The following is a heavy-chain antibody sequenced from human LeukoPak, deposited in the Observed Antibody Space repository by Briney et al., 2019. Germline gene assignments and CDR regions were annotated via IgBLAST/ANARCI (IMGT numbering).Heavy chain of an antibody. Sequence: GASVKVSCKASGGTFISYAISWVRQAPGQGLEWMGRIIPILGIANYAQKFQGRVTITADKSTSTAYMELSSLRSEDTAVYYCARDDTIFGVVTMDVWGQGTTVTVSS. CDR3: ARDDTIFGVVTMDV. V-gene: IGHV1-69*04. CDR2: IIPILGIA. D-gene: IGHD3-3*01. CDR1: GGTFISYA. J-gene: IGHJ6*02.